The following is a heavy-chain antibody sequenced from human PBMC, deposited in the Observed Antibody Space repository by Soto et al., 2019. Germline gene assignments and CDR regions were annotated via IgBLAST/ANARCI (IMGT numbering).Heavy chain of an antibody. CDR1: GFTFSSYT. CDR3: AKGGGWLH. Sequence: GGSLRLSCAASGFTFSSYTMTWVRQAPGKGLEWISGISWNSGSIGYADSVKGRFTISRDNAKNSLYLQMNSLRAEDTALYYCAKGGGWLHRGQGTLVTVSS. D-gene: IGHD6-19*01. CDR2: ISWNSGSI. J-gene: IGHJ4*02. V-gene: IGHV3-9*01.